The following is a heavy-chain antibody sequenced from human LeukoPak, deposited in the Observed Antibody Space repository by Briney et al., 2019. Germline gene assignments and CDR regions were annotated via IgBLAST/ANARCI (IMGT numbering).Heavy chain of an antibody. CDR1: GFTFSNYS. Sequence: GGSLRLSCVASGFTFSNYSMNWVRQAPGKGLEWVSYISSSSTIYSADSVKGRFTISRDNDKNSLYLQMNSLRAEDTAVYYCATELGDHWGQGILVTVSP. CDR2: ISSSSTI. V-gene: IGHV3-48*01. D-gene: IGHD7-27*01. CDR3: ATELGDH. J-gene: IGHJ4*02.